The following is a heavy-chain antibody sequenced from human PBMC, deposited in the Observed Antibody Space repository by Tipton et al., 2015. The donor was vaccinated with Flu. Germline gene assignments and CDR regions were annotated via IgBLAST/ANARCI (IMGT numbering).Heavy chain of an antibody. D-gene: IGHD6-13*01. CDR2: ISWNSGST. CDR3: ARSIAAAGPFDY. CDR1: GFTFDDYA. Sequence: SLRLSCAASGFTFDDYAMHWVRQAPGKGLEWVSGISWNSGSTGYADSVKGRFTISRDNAKNSLYLQMNSLRAEDTALYYCARSIAAAGPFDYWGQGTLATVSS. J-gene: IGHJ4*02. V-gene: IGHV3-9*01.